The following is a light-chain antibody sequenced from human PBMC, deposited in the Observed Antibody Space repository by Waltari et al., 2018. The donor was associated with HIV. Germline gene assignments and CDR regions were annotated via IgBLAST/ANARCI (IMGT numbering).Light chain of an antibody. J-gene: IGKJ2*01. Sequence: DVQMTQSPSTLSASVGARVPSNCRASQIVDYWLAWYQQKPGQPPKLLIYKTSYLESGVPTRFSGSGSGADFTLTIDGLQPEDFATYYCQQYNSHSYTFGQGTKLDIK. V-gene: IGKV1-5*03. CDR2: KTS. CDR1: QIVDYW. CDR3: QQYNSHSYT.